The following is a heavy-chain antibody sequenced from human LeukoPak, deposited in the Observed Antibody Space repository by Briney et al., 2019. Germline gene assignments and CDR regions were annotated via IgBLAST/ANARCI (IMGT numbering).Heavy chain of an antibody. D-gene: IGHD3-10*01. CDR3: ARRGEYGSGSYYIHYYYYMDV. CDR2: IYYSGCT. V-gene: IGHV4-39*07. Sequence: SETLSLTCTVSGGSISSSSYYWGWIRQPPGKGLEWIGSIYYSGCTYYNPSLKSRVTISVDTSKNQFSLKLSSVTAADTAVYYCARRGEYGSGSYYIHYYYYMDVWGKGTTVTISS. J-gene: IGHJ6*03. CDR1: GGSISSSSYY.